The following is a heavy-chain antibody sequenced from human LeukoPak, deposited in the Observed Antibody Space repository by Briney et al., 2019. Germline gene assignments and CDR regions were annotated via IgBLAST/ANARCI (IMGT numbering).Heavy chain of an antibody. J-gene: IGHJ4*02. V-gene: IGHV4-59*01. CDR1: GGSISSYY. Sequence: PSETLSLTCTVSGGSISSYYWSWIRQPPGKGLEWIGYINYSGSTNYNPSLKSRVNISIDASKNQFSLTLSSVPAADTAVYSCAKYTSGTSYRGLDQWGQGTLVVVSS. CDR2: INYSGST. CDR3: AKYTSGTSYRGLDQ. D-gene: IGHD3-10*01.